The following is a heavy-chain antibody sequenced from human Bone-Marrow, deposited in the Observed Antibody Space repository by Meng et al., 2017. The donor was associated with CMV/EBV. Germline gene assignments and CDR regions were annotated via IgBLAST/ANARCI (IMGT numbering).Heavy chain of an antibody. CDR2: IYPGDSDT. CDR3: ARLSDSSGYRFDY. D-gene: IGHD3-22*01. CDR1: GYSFTNYW. V-gene: IGHV5-51*01. J-gene: IGHJ4*02. Sequence: GESLKISCKGSGYSFTNYWIAWVRQMPGKGLEWMGIIYPGDSDTRYSPSFQGQVTISADKSISTAYLQWSSLKASDTAMYYCARLSDSSGYRFDYWGQGTLVTVSS.